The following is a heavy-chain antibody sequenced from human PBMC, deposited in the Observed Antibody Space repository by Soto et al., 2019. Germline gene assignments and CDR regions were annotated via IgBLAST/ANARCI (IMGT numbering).Heavy chain of an antibody. CDR3: AHSSGWYYFDY. CDR2: IYYSGST. Sequence: SETLSLTCTVSGGSISSSSYYWGWVRQPPGKGLEWIGYIYYSGSTNYNPSLKSRVTISVDTSKNQFSLKLSSVTAADTAVYYCAHSSGWYYFDYWGQGTLVTVSS. D-gene: IGHD6-19*01. J-gene: IGHJ4*02. V-gene: IGHV4-61*05. CDR1: GGSISSSSYY.